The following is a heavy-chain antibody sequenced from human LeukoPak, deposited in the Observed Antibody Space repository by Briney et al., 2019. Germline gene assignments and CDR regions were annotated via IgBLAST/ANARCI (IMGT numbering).Heavy chain of an antibody. D-gene: IGHD6-13*01. J-gene: IGHJ4*02. CDR1: GGSFSGYS. Sequence: SETLSLTCAVYGGSFSGYSWSWIRQPPGKGLEWIGEINHSGSTNYNPSLKSRVTISVDTSKNQFSLKLSSVTAADTAVYYCARRPAGIAARPFDYWGQGTLVTVSS. V-gene: IGHV4-34*01. CDR3: ARRPAGIAARPFDY. CDR2: INHSGST.